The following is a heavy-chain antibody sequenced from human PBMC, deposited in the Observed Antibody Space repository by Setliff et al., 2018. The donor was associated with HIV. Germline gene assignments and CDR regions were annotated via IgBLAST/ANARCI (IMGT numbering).Heavy chain of an antibody. CDR2: VHWDGGSP. CDR3: VKALIVQRVSLQYFQN. J-gene: IGHJ1*01. V-gene: IGHV3-43D*03. D-gene: IGHD3-10*02. Sequence: GGSLRLSCAASGFTFDDYTMHWVRQAPGRRPEWVSLVHWDGGSPYYADSVKGRFTISRDNSKNSLYLQMNSLRPEDTAFYYCVKALIVQRVSLQYFQNWGQGTLVTVSS. CDR1: GFTFDDYT.